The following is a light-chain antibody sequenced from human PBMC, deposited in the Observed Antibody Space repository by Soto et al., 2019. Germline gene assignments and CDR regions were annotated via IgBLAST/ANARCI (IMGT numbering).Light chain of an antibody. V-gene: IGKV3-11*01. Sequence: EIVLTQSPATLSLSPEERATLSCRASQSVSRFLAWCQQKPGQAPRILIYDASNRSTGIPARFSGSGSGTDFTLTISSLEPEDFAVYYCQQRSNWPRITFGKGTRLEIK. CDR3: QQRSNWPRIT. J-gene: IGKJ5*01. CDR1: QSVSRF. CDR2: DAS.